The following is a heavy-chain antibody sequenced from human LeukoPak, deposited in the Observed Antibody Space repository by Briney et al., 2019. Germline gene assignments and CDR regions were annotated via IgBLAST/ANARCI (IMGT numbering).Heavy chain of an antibody. CDR3: AGYSGSYLVLGTFDI. CDR1: GYTFTGYY. V-gene: IGHV1-2*02. D-gene: IGHD1-26*01. Sequence: ASVKVSCKASGYTFTGYYFHWVRQAPGQGLEWMGWINPNSGGTNYTQKFQGRVTMTRDTSISTAYMELSRLRSDDTAVYYCAGYSGSYLVLGTFDIWGQGTMVTVSS. CDR2: INPNSGGT. J-gene: IGHJ3*02.